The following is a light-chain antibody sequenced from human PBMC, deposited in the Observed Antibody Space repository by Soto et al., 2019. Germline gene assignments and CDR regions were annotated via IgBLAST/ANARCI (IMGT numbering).Light chain of an antibody. CDR3: QHYSSY. V-gene: IGKV1-5*03. Sequence: DIQMTKSPSTLSASVGDRVTITCRASQSISSWLAWYQQKPGKAPKLLIYKASSLESGVPSRFSGSGSGTEFTLTISSLQPDDFATYYCQHYSSYFGPGTKVDIK. CDR1: QSISSW. J-gene: IGKJ3*01. CDR2: KAS.